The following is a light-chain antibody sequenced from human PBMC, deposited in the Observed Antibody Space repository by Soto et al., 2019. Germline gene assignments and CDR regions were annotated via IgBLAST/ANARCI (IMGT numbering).Light chain of an antibody. CDR3: QQYNSYSWT. Sequence: DIQMTQSPSTLSASVGDRVTITCRASQSISSWLAWYQQKPGTAPKLLIYDAAILESGVPSRFSGSGSGTEFTLPVSSLQPDDFATYYCQQYNSYSWTFGQGTKVEIK. V-gene: IGKV1-5*01. J-gene: IGKJ1*01. CDR2: DAA. CDR1: QSISSW.